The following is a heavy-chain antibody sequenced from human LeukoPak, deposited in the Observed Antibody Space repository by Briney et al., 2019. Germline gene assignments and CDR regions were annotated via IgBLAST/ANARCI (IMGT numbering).Heavy chain of an antibody. CDR3: ARDRQYSSGWYWLSGYYYYGMDV. J-gene: IGHJ6*02. CDR2: IWYDGSNK. CDR1: GFTFSSYW. D-gene: IGHD6-19*01. V-gene: IGHV3-33*08. Sequence: GGSLRLSCAASGFTFSSYWMSWVRQAPGKGLEWVAVIWYDGSNKYYADSVKGRFTISRDNSKNTLYLQMNSLRAEDTAVYYCARDRQYSSGWYWLSGYYYYGMDVWGQGTTVTVSS.